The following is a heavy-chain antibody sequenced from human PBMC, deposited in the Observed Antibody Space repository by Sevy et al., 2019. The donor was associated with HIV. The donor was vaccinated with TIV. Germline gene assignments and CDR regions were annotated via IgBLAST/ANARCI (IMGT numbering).Heavy chain of an antibody. CDR1: GGSISSYY. CDR3: ARGGPSGYYFDY. V-gene: IGHV4-59*01. Sequence: SETLPLTCTVSGGSISSYYWSWIRQPPGKGLEWIGYIYYSGSTNYNPSLKSRVTISVDTSKNQFSLKLSSVTAADTAVYYCARGGPSGYYFDYWGQGTLVTVSS. CDR2: IYYSGST. J-gene: IGHJ4*02. D-gene: IGHD3-22*01.